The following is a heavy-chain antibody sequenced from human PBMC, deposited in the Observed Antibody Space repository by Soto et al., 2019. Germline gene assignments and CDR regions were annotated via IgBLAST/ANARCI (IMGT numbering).Heavy chain of an antibody. J-gene: IGHJ6*02. CDR1: GYTFSTYD. Sequence: ASVKVSCKASGYTFSTYDINWVRQAPGQRLEWMGRISTYNGNTNYPQRLQGRLTITTDTSTTTAYMELRSLRSDDTAVYYCARDPYHVLMVNAPNLYGMDVWGQGTTVTVSS. CDR3: ARDPYHVLMVNAPNLYGMDV. V-gene: IGHV1-18*01. CDR2: ISTYNGNT. D-gene: IGHD2-8*01.